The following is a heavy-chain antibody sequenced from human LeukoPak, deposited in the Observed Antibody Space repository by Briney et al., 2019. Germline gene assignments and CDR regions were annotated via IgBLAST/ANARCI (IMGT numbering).Heavy chain of an antibody. V-gene: IGHV4-59*12. D-gene: IGHD5-18*01. J-gene: IGHJ4*02. Sequence: PSETLSLTCAVSGGSISSYYWSWIRQPPGKGLEWIGYISNSGSTNYQSSPKSRVTISVDTSKNQFSLKLSSVTAADTAVYYCARGRRGYSVPFDYWGQGTLVTVSS. CDR2: ISNSGST. CDR1: GGSISSYY. CDR3: ARGRRGYSVPFDY.